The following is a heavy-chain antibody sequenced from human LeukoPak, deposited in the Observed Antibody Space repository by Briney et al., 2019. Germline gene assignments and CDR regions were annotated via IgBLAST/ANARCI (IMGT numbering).Heavy chain of an antibody. Sequence: PSETLSLTCTVSGGSLSSSSSYWGWLRQPPGTGLEWIVSLFYSGSTYYDPSLKSRVTISVDTSKNQFSLKVTSVTAADTAVYYCARHSRYGLYYFDYWGQGILVTVSS. D-gene: IGHD5-18*01. CDR1: GGSLSSSSSY. V-gene: IGHV4-39*01. CDR2: LFYSGST. J-gene: IGHJ4*02. CDR3: ARHSRYGLYYFDY.